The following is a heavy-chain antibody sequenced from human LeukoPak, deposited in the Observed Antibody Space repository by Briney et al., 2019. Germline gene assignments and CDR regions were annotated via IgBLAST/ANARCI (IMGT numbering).Heavy chain of an antibody. CDR1: RDSFTNHW. V-gene: IGHV5-51*01. J-gene: IGHJ3*02. CDR2: IYPGDSDT. CDR3: ARRHAPLAVVSGAFDI. D-gene: IGHD5/OR15-5a*01. Sequence: GESLKISCKGSRDSFTNHWISWVRQMPGKGLEWMGIIYPGDSDTRYSPSFQGQVTMSADKSIDTAYLQWSSLKASDTAMYYCARRHAPLAVVSGAFDIWGQGTVVTVSS.